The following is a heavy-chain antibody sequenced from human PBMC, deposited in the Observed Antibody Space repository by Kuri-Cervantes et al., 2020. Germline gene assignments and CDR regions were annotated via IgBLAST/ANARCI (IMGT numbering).Heavy chain of an antibody. D-gene: IGHD4/OR15-4a*01. J-gene: IGHJ3*01. CDR1: GFTFTDYD. V-gene: IGHV3-13*01. Sequence: LSLTCAASGFTFTDYDMHWVRRSTGKGLEWVSGIGTLHDTFYPDSVKGRFTISREDAKNSLYLQMNSLRVGDTAVYYCTRGRTMGTGAGPDDDFDVWGQGTMVTVSS. CDR3: TRGRTMGTGAGPDDDFDV. CDR2: IGTLHDT.